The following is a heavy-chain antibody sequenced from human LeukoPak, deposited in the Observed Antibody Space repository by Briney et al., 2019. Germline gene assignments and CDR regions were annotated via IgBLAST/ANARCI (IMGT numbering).Heavy chain of an antibody. D-gene: IGHD3-22*01. CDR3: ARGEKSYYYDSSGYVNWFDP. CDR1: GGSISSYY. J-gene: IGHJ5*02. CDR2: IYYSGST. Sequence: PSESLSLTCTVSGGSISSYYWSWIRQPPGKGLEWIGYIYYSGSTYYNPSLKSRVTISVDTSKNQFSLKLSSVTAADTAVYYCARGEKSYYYDSSGYVNWFDPWGQGTLVTVSS. V-gene: IGHV4-59*12.